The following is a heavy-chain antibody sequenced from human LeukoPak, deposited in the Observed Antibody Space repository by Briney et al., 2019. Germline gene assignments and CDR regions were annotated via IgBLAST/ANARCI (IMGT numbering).Heavy chain of an antibody. D-gene: IGHD3-10*01. CDR1: GYSFSSFG. CDR2: ISAYNGDT. Sequence: ASVKVSCKASGYSFSSFGINWMRQAPGQGLEWMGWISAYNGDTNYAQELQGRVTMTTDTSTSTAYMDLRSLRSDDTAVYYCARGGYYGSGSFPDYWGQGTLVTVSP. J-gene: IGHJ4*02. CDR3: ARGGYYGSGSFPDY. V-gene: IGHV1-18*01.